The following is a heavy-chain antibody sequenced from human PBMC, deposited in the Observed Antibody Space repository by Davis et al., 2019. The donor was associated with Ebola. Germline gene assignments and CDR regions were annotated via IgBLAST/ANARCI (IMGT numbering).Heavy chain of an antibody. Sequence: PSETLSLTCSVSGDSVSRSSYYWGWIRQPPGKGLEWLAVIYSGGDSYYADSVQGRFTISRDTSQNTLYLQMSSLRVDDTAVYYCARDLGLEWSHWGQGTLVTVSS. CDR2: IYSGGDS. J-gene: IGHJ4*02. D-gene: IGHD1-1*01. CDR3: ARDLGLEWSH. CDR1: GDSVSRSSYY. V-gene: IGHV3-53*01.